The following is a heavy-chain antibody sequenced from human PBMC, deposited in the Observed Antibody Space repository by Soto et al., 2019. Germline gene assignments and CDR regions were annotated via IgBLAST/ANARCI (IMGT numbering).Heavy chain of an antibody. CDR2: IYYSGST. CDR3: ARDGANGDYADY. Sequence: PSETLSLTCTVSGGSISSGDYYWSWIRQPPGKGLEWIGYIYYSGSTYYNPSLKSRVTISVDTSKNQFSLKLSSVTAADTAVYYCARDGANGDYADYWGQGTLVTVSS. D-gene: IGHD4-17*01. V-gene: IGHV4-30-4*01. J-gene: IGHJ4*02. CDR1: GGSISSGDYY.